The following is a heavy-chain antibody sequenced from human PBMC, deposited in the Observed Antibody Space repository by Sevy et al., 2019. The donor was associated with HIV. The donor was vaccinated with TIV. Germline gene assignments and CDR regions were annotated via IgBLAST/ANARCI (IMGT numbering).Heavy chain of an antibody. CDR3: ARDRIVVVTAINQFSYGMDV. CDR2: IYHSGST. D-gene: IGHD2-21*02. V-gene: IGHV4-38-2*02. CDR1: GYSISSGYY. J-gene: IGHJ6*02. Sequence: SETLSLTCAASGYSISSGYYWGWIRQPPGKGLEWIGSIYHSGSTYYNPSLKSRVTISVDTSKNQFSLKLSSVTAADTAVYYCARDRIVVVTAINQFSYGMDVWGQGTTVTVSS.